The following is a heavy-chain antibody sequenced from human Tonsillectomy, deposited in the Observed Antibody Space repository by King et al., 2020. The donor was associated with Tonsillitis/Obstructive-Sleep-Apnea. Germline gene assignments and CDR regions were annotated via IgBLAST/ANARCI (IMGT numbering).Heavy chain of an antibody. CDR1: GYSFTSYW. D-gene: IGHD1-14*01. CDR2: IYPDDSDT. J-gene: IGHJ6*02. Sequence: DVQLVESGAEVKKPGESLKISCKGSGYSFTSYWIGWVRQMPGKGLEWMGIIYPDDSDTRYSPSFQGQVTISADKSINTAYLQWSSLKASDTAIYYCATNSRNQSDYSYYGMDVWGQGTTVTVSS. V-gene: IGHV5-51*01. CDR3: ATNSRNQSDYSYYGMDV.